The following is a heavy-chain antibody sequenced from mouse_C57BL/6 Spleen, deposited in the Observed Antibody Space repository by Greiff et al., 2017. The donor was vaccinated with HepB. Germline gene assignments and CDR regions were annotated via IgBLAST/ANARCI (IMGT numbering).Heavy chain of an antibody. J-gene: IGHJ2*01. CDR2: IDPENGDT. Sequence: EVQLQESGAELVRPGASVKLSCTASGFNIKDDYMHWVKQRPEQGLEWIGWIDPENGDTEYASKFQGKATITADTSSNTAYLQLSSLTSEDTAVYYCTPITTVVGGFDYWGQGTTLTVSS. D-gene: IGHD1-1*01. CDR1: GFNIKDDY. CDR3: TPITTVVGGFDY. V-gene: IGHV14-4*01.